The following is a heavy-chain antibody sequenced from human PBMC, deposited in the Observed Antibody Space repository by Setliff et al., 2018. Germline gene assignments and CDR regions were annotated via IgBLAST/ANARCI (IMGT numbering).Heavy chain of an antibody. Sequence: HPGGSLRLSCAASGFTFSKYWMYWVRQVPGKGLVWVSRINPDGSITNYADSGRGRFTISRDNAKDTLYLQMNSLRAEDTAVYFCASIDWGENFYNMDVWGKGTTVTVSS. D-gene: IGHD7-27*01. J-gene: IGHJ6*03. V-gene: IGHV3-74*01. CDR2: INPDGSIT. CDR1: GFTFSKYW. CDR3: ASIDWGENFYNMDV.